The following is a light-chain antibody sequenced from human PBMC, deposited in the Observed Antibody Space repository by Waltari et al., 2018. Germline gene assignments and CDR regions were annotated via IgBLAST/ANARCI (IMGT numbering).Light chain of an antibody. CDR3: ASETSTTTLYV. CDR2: HVS. V-gene: IGLV2-14*03. CDR1: SSDIGFYTF. J-gene: IGLJ1*01. Sequence: HSALTQPASVSGSPGQSITIPCTGTSSDIGFYTFVPWYQQHPGKAPKVMIYHVSNRPSGVSNRFSGSKSGNTASLTISGLQPEDEADYYCASETSTTTLYVFGSGTKVTVL.